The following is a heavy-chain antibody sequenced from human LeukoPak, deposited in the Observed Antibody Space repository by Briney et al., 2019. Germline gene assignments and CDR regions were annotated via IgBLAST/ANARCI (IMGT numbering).Heavy chain of an antibody. CDR1: GFTFSGYA. CDR3: ARGVGSYGYDYSYGLDV. D-gene: IGHD3-16*01. CDR2: VYYDGTNK. J-gene: IGHJ6*02. V-gene: IGHV3-30-3*01. Sequence: PGGSLRLSCAASGFTFSGYAMHWVRQAPGKGLEWLTDVYYDGTNKHYADSVKGRFTISRDNSKNTLYLQMNSLRGDDTAVYYCARGVGSYGYDYSYGLDVWGQGTTVTVSS.